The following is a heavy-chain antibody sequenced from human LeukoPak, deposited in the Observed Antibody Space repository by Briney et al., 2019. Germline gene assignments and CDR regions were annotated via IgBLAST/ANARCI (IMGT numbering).Heavy chain of an antibody. D-gene: IGHD3-10*01. Sequence: IGYIYHSGSTYYNPSLKSRVTISVDRSKNQFSLKLSSVTAADTAVYYCARATGGSGIEWFDPWGQGTLVTVSS. CDR3: ARATGGSGIEWFDP. V-gene: IGHV4-30-2*01. CDR2: IYHSGST. J-gene: IGHJ5*02.